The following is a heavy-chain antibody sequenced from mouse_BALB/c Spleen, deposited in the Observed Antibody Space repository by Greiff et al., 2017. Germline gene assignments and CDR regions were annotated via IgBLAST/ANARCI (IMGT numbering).Heavy chain of an antibody. CDR2: ILPGSGST. D-gene: IGHD2-4*01. CDR3: ARWDYDEGGYAMDY. CDR1: GYTFSSYW. Sequence: QVQLQQSGAELMKPGASVKISCKATGYTFSSYWIEWVKQRPGHGLEWIGEILPGSGSTNYNEKFKGKATFTADTSSNTAYMQLSSLTSEDSAVYYCARWDYDEGGYAMDYWGQGTSVTVSS. V-gene: IGHV1-9*01. J-gene: IGHJ4*01.